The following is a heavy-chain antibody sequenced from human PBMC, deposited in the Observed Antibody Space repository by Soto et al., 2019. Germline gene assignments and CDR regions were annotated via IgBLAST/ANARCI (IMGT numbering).Heavy chain of an antibody. V-gene: IGHV3-53*01. CDR1: GLTVSGTKY. CDR3: ASWHEREHAYDV. Sequence: DVQLVESGGGLIQPGASLRLSCAAFGLTVSGTKYVAWVRQAPGKGLEWVSALYDVFGSFYADSVKGRFTTSSDRSKSTVYLQMTDLRPDDTAVYYCASWHEREHAYDVWGQGTTVIVSS. CDR2: LYDVFGS. D-gene: IGHD1-1*01. J-gene: IGHJ3*01.